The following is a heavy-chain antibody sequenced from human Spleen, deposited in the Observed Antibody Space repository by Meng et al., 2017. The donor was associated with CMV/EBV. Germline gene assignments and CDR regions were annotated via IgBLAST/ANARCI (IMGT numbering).Heavy chain of an antibody. CDR3: ARQGYGDYADY. J-gene: IGHJ4*02. CDR1: GYRFTNYW. V-gene: IGHV5-51*01. D-gene: IGHD4-17*01. CDR2: IYPADSDT. Sequence: CKGSGYRFTNYWIGWVRQMPGKGLEWMGIIYPADSDTRYSPSFQGQVTISVDRSINTAYLQWSSLKASDTAMYYCARQGYGDYADYWGQGTLVTVSS.